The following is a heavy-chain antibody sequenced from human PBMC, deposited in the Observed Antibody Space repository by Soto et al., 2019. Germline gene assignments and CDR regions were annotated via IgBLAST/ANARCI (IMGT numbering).Heavy chain of an antibody. CDR2: ISGIGSST. J-gene: IGHJ4*02. CDR1: RLPSSGYA. CDR3: AKSYYGDYDNRLLFDN. V-gene: IGHV3-23*01. D-gene: IGHD4-17*01. Sequence: LACALSRLPSSGYASYRFWQILWKGLEWVSIISGIGSSTNYAVSVKVRFTISRDNSRDTVHLQMNSLRAEDTAVYYCAKSYYGDYDNRLLFDNWGQGT.